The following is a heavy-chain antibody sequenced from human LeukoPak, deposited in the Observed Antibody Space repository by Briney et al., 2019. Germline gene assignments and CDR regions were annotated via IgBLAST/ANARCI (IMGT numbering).Heavy chain of an antibody. CDR3: ARGGGLQPYDAFDI. CDR2: INHSGST. Sequence: PSETLSLTCAVYDGSFSGYYWSWIRQPPGKGLEWIGEINHSGSTNYNPSLKSRVTISVDTSKNQFSLKLSSVTAADTAVYYCARGGGLQPYDAFDIWGQGTMVTVSS. V-gene: IGHV4-34*01. D-gene: IGHD3-16*01. J-gene: IGHJ3*02. CDR1: DGSFSGYY.